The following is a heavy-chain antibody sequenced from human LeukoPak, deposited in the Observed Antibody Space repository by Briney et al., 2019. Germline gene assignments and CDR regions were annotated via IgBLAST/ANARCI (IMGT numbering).Heavy chain of an antibody. V-gene: IGHV4-34*01. Sequence: SETLSLTCAVYGGSFSGYYWSWIRQPPGKGLEWIGEINHSGSTNYNPSLKSRVTISVDTSKNQFSLKLSSVTAADTAVYYCARDKYSSSGIDYWGQGTLVTVSS. CDR3: ARDKYSSSGIDY. J-gene: IGHJ4*02. CDR2: INHSGST. D-gene: IGHD6-6*01. CDR1: GGSFSGYY.